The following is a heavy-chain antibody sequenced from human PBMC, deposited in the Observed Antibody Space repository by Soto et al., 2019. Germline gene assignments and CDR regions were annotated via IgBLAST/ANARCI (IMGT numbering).Heavy chain of an antibody. J-gene: IGHJ6*03. V-gene: IGHV4-59*08. Sequence: SETLSLTCTVSGGSISSYYWSCIRQPPGKGLEWIGYIYYIGSTNYNPSLKSRVTISVDTSKNQFSLKLSSVTAADTAVYYCARLGKELSYYYYYYMDVWGKGTKVTVSS. CDR2: IYYIGST. D-gene: IGHD1-7*01. CDR3: ARLGKELSYYYYYYMDV. CDR1: GGSISSYY.